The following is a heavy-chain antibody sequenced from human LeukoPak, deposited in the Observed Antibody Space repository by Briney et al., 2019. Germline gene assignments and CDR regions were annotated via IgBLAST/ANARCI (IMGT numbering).Heavy chain of an antibody. CDR3: ARTGLAGVFDI. CDR2: ISSSSGYI. D-gene: IGHD1-14*01. V-gene: IGHV3-21*01. CDR1: AFSFSSYS. Sequence: GGSLRLSCAASAFSFSSYSMNWVRHPLGEGLGWVSSISSSSGYINYADSVKGRFTISTDNATNSLYMQMNSLRAEDTAVYYCARTGLAGVFDIWGEGTMVTVSS. J-gene: IGHJ3*02.